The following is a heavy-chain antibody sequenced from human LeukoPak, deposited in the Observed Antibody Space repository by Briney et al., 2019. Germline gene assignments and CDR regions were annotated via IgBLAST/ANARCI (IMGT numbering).Heavy chain of an antibody. CDR2: LTDSGDAT. J-gene: IGHJ5*02. CDR1: GFTFSHCA. D-gene: IGHD6-6*01. Sequence: GGSLRLSCAVSGFTFSHCAMSWVRQAPGTGLEWVGSLTDSGDATYYADSVKGRLTISRDNSKNSLYLQMNSLRTEDTALYYCAKDSSSPGENWFDPWGQGTLVTVSS. V-gene: IGHV3-43*02. CDR3: AKDSSSPGENWFDP.